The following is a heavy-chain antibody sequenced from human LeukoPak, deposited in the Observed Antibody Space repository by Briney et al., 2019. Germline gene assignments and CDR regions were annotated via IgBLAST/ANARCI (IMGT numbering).Heavy chain of an antibody. CDR1: GFTFSSYG. Sequence: GGSLRLSCAASGFTFSSYGMHWVRQAPGKGLEWVAVILYDGSNEYYADSVKGRFTISRDNSNNMLYLQMNSLRPEDTAVYYCAKDLGWELLLWDAFDIWGQGTLVTVSS. CDR2: ILYDGSNE. J-gene: IGHJ3*02. CDR3: AKDLGWELLLWDAFDI. D-gene: IGHD1-26*01. V-gene: IGHV3-30*18.